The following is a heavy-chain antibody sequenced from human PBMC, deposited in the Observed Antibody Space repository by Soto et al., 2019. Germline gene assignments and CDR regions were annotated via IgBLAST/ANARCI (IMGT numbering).Heavy chain of an antibody. CDR3: ARSGSGSGWFDP. V-gene: IGHV4-59*01. D-gene: IGHD3-10*01. J-gene: IGHJ5*02. CDR2: IYYSGST. CDR1: GGSISSYY. Sequence: SETLSLTCTVSGGSISSYYWSRIRQPPGKGLEWIGYIYYSGSTNYNPSLKSRVTISVDTSKNQFSLKLSSVTAADTAVYYCARSGSGSGWFDPWGQGTLVTVSS.